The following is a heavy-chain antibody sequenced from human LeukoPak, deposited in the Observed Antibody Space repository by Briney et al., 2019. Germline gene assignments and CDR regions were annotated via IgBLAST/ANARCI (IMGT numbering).Heavy chain of an antibody. CDR3: AKDGGLWVSAHWGDS. D-gene: IGHD7-27*01. J-gene: IGHJ4*02. Sequence: GGSLRLSCAASGFTFSSYSMNWVRQAPGKGLEWVSYISSSSSTIYYADSVKGRFTISRDNAKNSLYLQMNSLRAEDTAVYYCAKDGGLWVSAHWGDSWGRGTLVTVSS. CDR1: GFTFSSYS. CDR2: ISSSSSTI. V-gene: IGHV3-48*01.